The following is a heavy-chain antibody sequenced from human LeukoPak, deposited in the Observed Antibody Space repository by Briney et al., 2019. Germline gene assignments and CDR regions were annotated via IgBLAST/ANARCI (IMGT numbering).Heavy chain of an antibody. CDR3: ASYDSSATAFDY. CDR1: GGSISSGGYY. J-gene: IGHJ4*02. D-gene: IGHD3-22*01. Sequence: SQTLSLTCTVSGGSISSGGYYWSWIRQPPGKGLEWIGYIYHSGSTYYNPSLKSRVTISVDTSKNQFSLKLSSVTAADTAVYYCASYDSSATAFDYWGQGTLVTVSS. CDR2: IYHSGST. V-gene: IGHV4-30-2*01.